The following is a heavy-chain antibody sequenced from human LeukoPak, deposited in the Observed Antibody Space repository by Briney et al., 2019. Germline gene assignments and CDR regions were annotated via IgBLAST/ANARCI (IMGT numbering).Heavy chain of an antibody. CDR1: GYTFTSYG. Sequence: GASVKVSCKASGYTFTSYGISWVRQAPGQGLEWMGWISAYNGNTNYAQKLQGRVTMTTDTSTSTAYMELRSLRSDDTAVYYCARGQLVALYNWNDGCWFDPWGQGTLVTVSS. CDR2: ISAYNGNT. D-gene: IGHD1-1*01. V-gene: IGHV1-18*01. J-gene: IGHJ5*02. CDR3: ARGQLVALYNWNDGCWFDP.